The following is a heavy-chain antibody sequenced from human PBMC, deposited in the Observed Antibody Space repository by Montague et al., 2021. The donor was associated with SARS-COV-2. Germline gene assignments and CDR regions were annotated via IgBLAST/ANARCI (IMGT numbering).Heavy chain of an antibody. J-gene: IGHJ6*02. Sequence: SETLSLTCTVSGDSIRESHWSWIRQPPGKGLEWIGYIYNSGSTXXXPAXXXRGTLTVSASNNQFYLTLRSVTAADTAVYYCASLTGSRVYYYHYGLDVWGQGTTVTVSS. CDR1: GDSIRESH. D-gene: IGHD1-20*01. CDR2: IYNSGST. V-gene: IGHV4-4*09. CDR3: ASLTGSRVYYYHYGLDV.